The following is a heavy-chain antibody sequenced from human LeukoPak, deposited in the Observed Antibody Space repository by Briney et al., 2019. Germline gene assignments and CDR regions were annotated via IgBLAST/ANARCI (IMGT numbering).Heavy chain of an antibody. CDR2: ISWNSGSI. J-gene: IGHJ4*02. CDR3: AKGLLWFGELLSSFDY. CDR1: GFTFSSYW. V-gene: IGHV3-9*01. D-gene: IGHD3-10*01. Sequence: GGSLRLSCAASGFTFSSYWMHWVRQAPGKGLEWVSGISWNSGSIGYADSVKGRFTISRDNAKNSLYLQMNSLRAEDTALYYCAKGLLWFGELLSSFDYWGQGTLVTVSS.